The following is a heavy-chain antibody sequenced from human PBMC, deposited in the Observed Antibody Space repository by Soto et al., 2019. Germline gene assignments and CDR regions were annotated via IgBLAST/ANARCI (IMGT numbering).Heavy chain of an antibody. CDR2: ISYDGSNK. V-gene: IGHV3-30*18. J-gene: IGHJ6*02. CDR3: AKVFNCSSTRCHNGMDV. D-gene: IGHD2-2*01. Sequence: GGSLRLSCAASGFTFSSYGTHWVRQAPGKGLEWVAVISYDGSNKYYADSVKGRFTISRDNSKNTLYLQMNSLRAEDTAVYYCAKVFNCSSTRCHNGMDVWGQGTTVTVSS. CDR1: GFTFSSYG.